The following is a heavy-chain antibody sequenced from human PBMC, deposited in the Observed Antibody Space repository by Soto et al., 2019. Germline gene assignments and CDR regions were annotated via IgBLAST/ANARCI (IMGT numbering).Heavy chain of an antibody. CDR2: ISYDGSNK. D-gene: IGHD4-17*01. Sequence: PGGSLRLSCAASGFTFSSYGMHWVRQAPGKGLEWVAVISYDGSNKYYADSVKGRFTISRDNSKNTLYLQMNSLRAEDTAVYYCAIPKGRMTTVVKSAFDIWGQGTMVTVSS. V-gene: IGHV3-30*03. CDR3: AIPKGRMTTVVKSAFDI. J-gene: IGHJ3*02. CDR1: GFTFSSYG.